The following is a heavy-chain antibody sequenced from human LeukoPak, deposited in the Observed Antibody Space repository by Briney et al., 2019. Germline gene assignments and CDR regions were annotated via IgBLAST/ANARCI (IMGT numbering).Heavy chain of an antibody. J-gene: IGHJ4*02. V-gene: IGHV4-30-2*01. Sequence: PSETLSLTCAVSGGSISSGGYSWSWIRQPPGKGLEWIGYIYHSGSTYYNPSLKSRVTISVDRSKNQFSLKLSSVTAADTAVYYCARADQYYFDYWGQGTLVTLSS. CDR3: ARADQYYFDY. CDR2: IYHSGST. CDR1: GGSISSGGYS.